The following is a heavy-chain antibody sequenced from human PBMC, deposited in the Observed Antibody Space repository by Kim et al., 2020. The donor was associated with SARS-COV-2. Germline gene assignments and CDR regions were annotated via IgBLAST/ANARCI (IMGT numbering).Heavy chain of an antibody. D-gene: IGHD3-22*01. J-gene: IGHJ4*02. CDR1: GFTFSDYY. Sequence: GGSLRLSCAASGFTFSDYYMSWVRQAPGKGLEWVADITSRSTYTRYEDSVRGRFTISRDNANNSLFLQMNSLRAEDTATYYCVRDSAFYDSSGQRVYWGQGTLVTVSS. V-gene: IGHV3-11*05. CDR3: VRDSAFYDSSGQRVY. CDR2: ITSRSTYT.